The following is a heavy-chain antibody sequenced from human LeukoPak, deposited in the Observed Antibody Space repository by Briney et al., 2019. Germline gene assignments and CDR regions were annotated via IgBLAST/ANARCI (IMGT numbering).Heavy chain of an antibody. D-gene: IGHD3-22*01. CDR1: GYTFTSYG. CDR3: ARDLVYYDSSGDAFDI. CDR2: INPSGGST. Sequence: GASVKVSCKASGYTFTSYGISWVRQAPGQGLEWMGIINPSGGSTSYAQKFQGRVTMTRDMSTSTVYMELSSLRTEDTAVYYCARDLVYYDSSGDAFDIGGQGTMVTVSS. V-gene: IGHV1-46*01. J-gene: IGHJ3*02.